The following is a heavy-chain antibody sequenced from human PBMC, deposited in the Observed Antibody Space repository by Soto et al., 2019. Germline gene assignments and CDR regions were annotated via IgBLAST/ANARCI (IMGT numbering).Heavy chain of an antibody. V-gene: IGHV1-69*01. Sequence: QVQLVQSGAEVKKPGSSVKVSCKASGGTFSSYAISWVRQAPGQGLEWMGGISPISDTTNYAQKFQGRVAMTVEGSASIASMELSSLRSEDTGVYYCARSPVNSSTLEIYYDDYYGMDVWGQGTTVAVSS. J-gene: IGHJ6*02. CDR2: ISPISDTT. CDR1: GGTFSSYA. CDR3: ARSPVNSSTLEIYYDDYYGMDV. D-gene: IGHD2-15*01.